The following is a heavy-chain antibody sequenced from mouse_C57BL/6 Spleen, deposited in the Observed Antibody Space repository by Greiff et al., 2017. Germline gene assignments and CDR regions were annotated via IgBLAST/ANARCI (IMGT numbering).Heavy chain of an antibody. J-gene: IGHJ4*01. D-gene: IGHD2-5*01. Sequence: VQLQQSGPELVKPGASVKIPCKASGYTFTDYNMDWVKQSPGKSLEWIGDINPNNGGTIYNQKFKGKATLTVDKSSSTAYMELRSLTSEDTAVYYFARESNYRYYYAMDYWGQGTSVTVSS. CDR2: INPNNGGT. CDR1: GYTFTDYN. V-gene: IGHV1-18*01. CDR3: ARESNYRYYYAMDY.